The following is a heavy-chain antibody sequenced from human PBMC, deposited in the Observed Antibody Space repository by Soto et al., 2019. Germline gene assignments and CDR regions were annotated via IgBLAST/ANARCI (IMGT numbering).Heavy chain of an antibody. CDR1: GCSISSGGYY. V-gene: IGHV4-31*03. CDR3: ATSDYYGSGSYYNPDAFDI. CDR2: IYYSGST. Sequence: PSETLSLTCTVSGCSISSGGYYWSWIPPHPGKGLEWIGYIYYSGSTYYNPSLKSRVTISVDTSKNQFSLKLSSVTAADTAVYYCATSDYYGSGSYYNPDAFDIWGQGTMVTVSS. J-gene: IGHJ3*02. D-gene: IGHD3-10*01.